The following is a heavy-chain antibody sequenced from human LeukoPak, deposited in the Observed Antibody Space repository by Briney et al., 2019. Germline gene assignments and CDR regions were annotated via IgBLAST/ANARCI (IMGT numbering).Heavy chain of an antibody. CDR2: ISYDGSSQ. J-gene: IGHJ3*01. D-gene: IGHD4-11*01. Sequence: GGSLRLSCAASGFTFSSYAMYWVRQAPGRGLEWVAVISYDGSSQYSADSVKGRFTISRDNSKNTLYLQMNSLRDDDRAVYYCARDREAYSNPMKDGAFDLWGQGTTVTVSS. CDR3: ARDREAYSNPMKDGAFDL. CDR1: GFTFSSYA. V-gene: IGHV3-30*04.